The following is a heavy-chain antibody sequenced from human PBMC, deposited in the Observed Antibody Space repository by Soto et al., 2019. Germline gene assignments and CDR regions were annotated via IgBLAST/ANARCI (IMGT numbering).Heavy chain of an antibody. V-gene: IGHV3-23*01. Sequence: EVQLLESGGGLVQPGGSLRLSCAASGFTFSSYAMSWVRQAPGKGLEWVSAISGSGGSTYYADSVKGRFTISRDNSKNTLYLQMNSLRAEDTAVYYCAKDHVIVVVVAASRWFDPWGQGTLVTVSS. D-gene: IGHD2-15*01. CDR1: GFTFSSYA. CDR2: ISGSGGST. J-gene: IGHJ5*02. CDR3: AKDHVIVVVVAASRWFDP.